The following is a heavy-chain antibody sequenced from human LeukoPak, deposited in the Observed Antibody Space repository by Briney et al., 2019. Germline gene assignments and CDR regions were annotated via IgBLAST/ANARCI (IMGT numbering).Heavy chain of an antibody. Sequence: PGGSLRLSCKGSGFIFSAFWMTWVRQAPGKGLEWVSGISGSGGYTYYADSVKGRFTISRDNSKNTLYLQMNSLRAEDTAVYFCAKDRSAYYSGRFDPWGQGTLVTVSS. CDR2: ISGSGGYT. CDR1: GFIFSAFW. CDR3: AKDRSAYYSGRFDP. V-gene: IGHV3-23*01. J-gene: IGHJ5*02. D-gene: IGHD3-22*01.